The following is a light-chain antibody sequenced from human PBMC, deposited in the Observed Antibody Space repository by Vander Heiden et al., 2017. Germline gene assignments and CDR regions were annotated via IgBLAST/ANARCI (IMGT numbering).Light chain of an antibody. CDR1: KSISSY. CDR2: AAS. Sequence: DIQMTQSSSSLSASVGDRVTITCRASKSISSYLNWYQQKPGKAPKLLIYAASSLQSGVPSRFSGSGSGTDFTLTISRLQPEDFATYYCQQSDSTPDTFGQGTKVEIK. CDR3: QQSDSTPDT. J-gene: IGKJ2*01. V-gene: IGKV1-39*01.